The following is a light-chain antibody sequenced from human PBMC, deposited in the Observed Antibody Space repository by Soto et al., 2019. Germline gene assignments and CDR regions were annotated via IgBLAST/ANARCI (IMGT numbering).Light chain of an antibody. J-gene: IGKJ5*01. CDR1: QGIGDY. CDR2: AAS. V-gene: IGKV1-27*01. Sequence: IPMTQSPSSLSVSVGDRVTITCRASQGIGDYLAWYQQKPGKVPKLLIYAASTLQSGVPSRFSGSGSGTDFTLTISSLQPEDVATYYCQKYNSAPFAFGQGTRLEIK. CDR3: QKYNSAPFA.